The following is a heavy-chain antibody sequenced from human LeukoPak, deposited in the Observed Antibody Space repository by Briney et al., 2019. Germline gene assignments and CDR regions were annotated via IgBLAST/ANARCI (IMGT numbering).Heavy chain of an antibody. J-gene: IGHJ3*02. CDR1: GGSISSYY. CDR2: IYYSGST. V-gene: IGHV4-59*01. D-gene: IGHD4-17*01. Sequence: SETLPLTCTVSGGSISSYYWSWIRQPPGKGLEWIGYIYYSGSTNYNPSLKSRVTISVDTSKNQFSLKLSSVTAADTAVYYCARDIVYGDYRDAFDIWGQGTMVTVSS. CDR3: ARDIVYGDYRDAFDI.